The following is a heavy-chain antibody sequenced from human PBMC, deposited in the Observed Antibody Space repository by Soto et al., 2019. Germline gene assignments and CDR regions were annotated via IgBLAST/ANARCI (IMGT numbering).Heavy chain of an antibody. CDR3: ARAGISCSSSWYLDY. Sequence: SETLSLTCTVSGGSISSGGYYWSWIRQHPGKGLEWIGYIYYSGSTYYNPSLKSRVTISVDTSKNQFSLKLSSVTAADTAVYYCARAGISCSSSWYLDYWGQGTLVTVSS. CDR1: GGSISSGGYY. CDR2: IYYSGST. V-gene: IGHV4-31*03. J-gene: IGHJ4*02. D-gene: IGHD6-13*01.